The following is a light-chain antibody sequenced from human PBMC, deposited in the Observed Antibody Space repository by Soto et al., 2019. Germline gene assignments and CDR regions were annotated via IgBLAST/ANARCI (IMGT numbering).Light chain of an antibody. CDR3: IQALQTPFA. CDR2: LGS. J-gene: IGKJ4*01. Sequence: DIVMTQSPLSLPVTPGEPASISCRSSQSLLHSSGRYYLDWYLQKPGQSPQLLIYLGSHRASGVPDRFSGSGSGTDFTLTISRVEAEDVGIYYCIQALQTPFAFGGGTRVVIK. CDR1: QSLLHSSGRYY. V-gene: IGKV2-28*01.